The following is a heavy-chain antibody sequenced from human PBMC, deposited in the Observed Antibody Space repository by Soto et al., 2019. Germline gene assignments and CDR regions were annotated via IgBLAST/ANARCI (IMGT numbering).Heavy chain of an antibody. J-gene: IGHJ4*02. CDR2: ANPSSGNT. V-gene: IGHV1-8*01. CDR3: ARSPACGTCYTDLDL. CDR1: GYTFGTYD. Sequence: QVRLVQSGAEVKEPGASVKVSCRASGYTFGTYDINWVRQAAGQGLEWLGWANPSSGNTGYAQKFRGRVTRTRDTSIPTAYMELSSLTSDDTAVYFCARSPACGTCYTDLDLWGQGTLVTVSS. D-gene: IGHD2-2*02.